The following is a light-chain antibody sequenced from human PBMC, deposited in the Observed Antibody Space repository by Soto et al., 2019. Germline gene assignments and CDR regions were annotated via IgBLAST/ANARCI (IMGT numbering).Light chain of an antibody. CDR3: QQTYNTPLT. V-gene: IGKV1-39*01. Sequence: DIQMTQSPSSLSASVGDRVTITCRATQSISTYLNWYQQKPGKAPNLLIYAASTLQSGVPSRFSGSGSGTDFTLTISSLQPEDFATYYCQQTYNTPLTFGGGTKVEMK. J-gene: IGKJ4*01. CDR1: QSISTY. CDR2: AAS.